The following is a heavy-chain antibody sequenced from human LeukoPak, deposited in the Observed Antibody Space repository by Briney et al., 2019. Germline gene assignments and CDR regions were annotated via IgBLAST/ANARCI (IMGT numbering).Heavy chain of an antibody. CDR2: ISGSGSST. CDR1: GFIFGSHT. CDR3: AAISYLAFDI. Sequence: GSLRLSCAASGFIFGSHTMSWVRQAPGKGLKFVSAISGSGSSTYYADSVKGRFTISRDNSKNTLYLQMNSLRAEDTAVYYCAAISYLAFDIWGQGTVVTVSS. D-gene: IGHD2/OR15-2a*01. J-gene: IGHJ3*02. V-gene: IGHV3-23*01.